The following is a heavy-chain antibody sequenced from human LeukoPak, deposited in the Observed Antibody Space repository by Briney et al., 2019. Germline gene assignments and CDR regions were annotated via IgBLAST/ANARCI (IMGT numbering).Heavy chain of an antibody. CDR1: GGSISSGDYY. D-gene: IGHD1-26*01. CDR3: AREVPWVWNFDL. Sequence: SQTLSLTCTVSGGSISSGDYYWSWIRQPPGTGLEWIGYIYYSGSTYYNPSLKSRVTISVDTSKNQFSLKLDSVTAADTAVYYCAREVPWVWNFDLWGRGTLVTVSS. J-gene: IGHJ2*01. CDR2: IYYSGST. V-gene: IGHV4-30-4*01.